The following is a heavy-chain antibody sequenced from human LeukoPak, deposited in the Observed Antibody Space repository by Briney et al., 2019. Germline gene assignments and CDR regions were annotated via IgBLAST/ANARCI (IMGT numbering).Heavy chain of an antibody. CDR1: GYTFTSYY. J-gene: IGHJ4*02. CDR3: ARDLRHPDTAMVTLVY. CDR2: INPSGGST. V-gene: IGHV1-46*01. Sequence: ASVKVSCKASGYTFTSYYMHWVRQAPGQGLEWMGIINPSGGSTSYAQKFQGRVTMTRDTSTSTVYTELSSLRSEDTAVYYCARDLRHPDTAMVTLVYWGQGTLVTVSS. D-gene: IGHD5-18*01.